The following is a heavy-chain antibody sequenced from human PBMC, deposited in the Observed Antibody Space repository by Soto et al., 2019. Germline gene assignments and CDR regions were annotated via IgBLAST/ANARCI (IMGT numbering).Heavy chain of an antibody. D-gene: IGHD3-22*01. J-gene: IGHJ3*02. CDR3: ASVITTYAFDI. Sequence: EVQLVESGGGLVQPGGSLRLSCAASGFTVSSNYMSWVRQAPGKGLEWVSVIYSGGSTYYADSVKGRFTISRHNSMNTLYLQMNSLRAEDTAVYYCASVITTYAFDIWGQGTMVTVSS. CDR1: GFTVSSNY. CDR2: IYSGGST. V-gene: IGHV3-53*04.